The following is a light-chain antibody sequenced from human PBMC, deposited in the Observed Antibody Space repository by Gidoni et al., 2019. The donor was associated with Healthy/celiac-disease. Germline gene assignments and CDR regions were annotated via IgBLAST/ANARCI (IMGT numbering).Light chain of an antibody. CDR2: DAS. CDR3: QQFNSYPLT. V-gene: IGKV1-13*02. J-gene: IGKJ4*01. CDR1: QGISSA. Sequence: AIQLTKSPSSLSASEGDRVTITCRASQGISSALAWYQQNPGKAPKLLIYDASSLESGVPSRFSGSGSGTDFTLTISSLQPEDFATYYCQQFNSYPLTFGGGTKVEIK.